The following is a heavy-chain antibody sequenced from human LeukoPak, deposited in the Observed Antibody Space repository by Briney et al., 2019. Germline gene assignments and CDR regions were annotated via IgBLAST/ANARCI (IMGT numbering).Heavy chain of an antibody. CDR3: ARSNSGYYSKDYDFYIGA. CDR1: GASISSYF. CDR2: IYYSGTT. D-gene: IGHD3-22*01. J-gene: IGHJ6*03. V-gene: IGHV4-59*01. Sequence: PPETPCLTRSVSGASISSYFPSRIRQPPGKGLEWIGYIYYSGTTNYNPSLKSRIAISLDTSKKQFSLRMRSVTAADTAVYYCARSNSGYYSKDYDFYIGACGKGTTVTVSS.